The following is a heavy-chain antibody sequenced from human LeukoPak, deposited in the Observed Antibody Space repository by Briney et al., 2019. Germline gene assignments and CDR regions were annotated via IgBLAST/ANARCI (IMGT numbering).Heavy chain of an antibody. CDR1: GGTFSSYA. Sequence: SVKVSCKASGGTFSSYAISWVRQDPGQGLEWMGGIIPIFGTANYAQKFQGRVTITTDESTSTAYMELSSLRSEDTAMYYCARERVYSGSYSYFDYWGQGTLVTVSS. D-gene: IGHD1-26*01. J-gene: IGHJ4*02. V-gene: IGHV1-69*05. CDR3: ARERVYSGSYSYFDY. CDR2: IIPIFGTA.